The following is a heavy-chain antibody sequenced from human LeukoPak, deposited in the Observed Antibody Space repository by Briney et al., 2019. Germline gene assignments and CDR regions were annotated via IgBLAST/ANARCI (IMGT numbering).Heavy chain of an antibody. CDR1: GGSISSYY. CDR3: ARTSARGSYSIDY. V-gene: IGHV4-34*01. CDR2: INHSGST. Sequence: PSETLSLTCTVSGGSISSYYWSWIRQPPGKGLEWIGEINHSGSTNYNPSLKSRVTISVDTSKNQFSLKLSSVTAADTAVYYCARTSARGSYSIDYWGQGTLVTVSS. D-gene: IGHD1-26*01. J-gene: IGHJ4*02.